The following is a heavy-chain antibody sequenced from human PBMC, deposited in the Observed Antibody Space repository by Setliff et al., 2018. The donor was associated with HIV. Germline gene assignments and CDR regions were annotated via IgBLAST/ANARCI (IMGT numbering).Heavy chain of an antibody. CDR3: AVSSGWYRHDY. D-gene: IGHD6-19*01. CDR1: GASISNSNSY. CDR2: ISTSGST. J-gene: IGHJ4*02. Sequence: LSLTCSVYGASISNSNSYWGWIRQPPGKRLEWIGHISTSGSTNYNPSLKSRVTISVDTSKNQFSLKLSSVTAADTAVYYCAVSSGWYRHDYWGQGTLVTVSS. V-gene: IGHV4-61*05.